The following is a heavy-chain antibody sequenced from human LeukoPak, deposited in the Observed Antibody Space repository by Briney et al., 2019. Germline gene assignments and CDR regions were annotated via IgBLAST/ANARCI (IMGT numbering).Heavy chain of an antibody. CDR2: ISFSGST. D-gene: IGHD2-21*02. CDR1: GGSISSSSYY. V-gene: IGHV4-39*01. CDR3: ARLEVVTANY. Sequence: PSETLSLTCTVSGGSISSSSYYWGWIRQPPGRGLEWIGSISFSGSTYHNQSLKSRVTISVDTSKNQFSLKLSSVTAADTAVYYCARLEVVTANYWGQGILVTVSS. J-gene: IGHJ4*02.